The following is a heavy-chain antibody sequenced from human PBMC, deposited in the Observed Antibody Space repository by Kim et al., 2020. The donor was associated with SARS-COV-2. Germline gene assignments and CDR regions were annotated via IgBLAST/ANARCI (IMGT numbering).Heavy chain of an antibody. CDR1: GFTFSSYW. D-gene: IGHD3-9*01. CDR2: INSDGSST. CDR3: ARDLEGYFDPTIFDY. J-gene: IGHJ4*02. Sequence: GGSLRLSCAASGFTFSSYWMHWVRQAPGKGLVWVSRINSDGSSTSYADSVKGRFTISRDNAKNTLYLQMNSLRAEDTAVYYCARDLEGYFDPTIFDYWGQGTLVTVSS. V-gene: IGHV3-74*01.